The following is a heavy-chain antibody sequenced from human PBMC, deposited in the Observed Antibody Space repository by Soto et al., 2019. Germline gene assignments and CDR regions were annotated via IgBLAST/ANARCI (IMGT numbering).Heavy chain of an antibody. Sequence: SETLSLTCTVSGGSISETGYYWGWIRQPPGKGLEWIGNIYYSGSTDYNPSLKSRVTISVDTSKNQFSLKLSSVTAADTAVYYCAKLDSITNNCVPLDPWGQGTLVTVSS. CDR2: IYYSGST. V-gene: IGHV4-39*01. D-gene: IGHD3-10*01. CDR3: AKLDSITNNCVPLDP. CDR1: GGSISETGYY. J-gene: IGHJ5*02.